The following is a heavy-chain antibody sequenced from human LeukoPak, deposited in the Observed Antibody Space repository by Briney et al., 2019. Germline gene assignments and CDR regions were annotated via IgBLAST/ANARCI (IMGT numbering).Heavy chain of an antibody. Sequence: PGGSLRLSCAASGFTFRSYGMHWVRQAPGKGLEWVAFIRYDGADKYYADSVKGRFTISRDNSKNTLYLQMNSLRAEDTAVYYCAKGVAVAGTVDYWGQGTLVTVSS. D-gene: IGHD6-19*01. CDR1: GFTFRSYG. CDR2: IRYDGADK. V-gene: IGHV3-30*02. J-gene: IGHJ4*02. CDR3: AKGVAVAGTVDY.